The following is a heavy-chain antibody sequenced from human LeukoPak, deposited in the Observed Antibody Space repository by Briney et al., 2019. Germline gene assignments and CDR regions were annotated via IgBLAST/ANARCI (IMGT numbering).Heavy chain of an antibody. Sequence: SETLSLTCAVYGGSFSGYYWSWIRQPPGKGLEWIGEINHSGSTNYNPSLKSRVTISVDTSKNQFSLKLSSVTAADTAVYYCARDLPDYYGSGTYFDYWGQGTLVTVSS. CDR1: GGSFSGYY. V-gene: IGHV4-34*01. D-gene: IGHD3-10*01. CDR2: INHSGST. CDR3: ARDLPDYYGSGTYFDY. J-gene: IGHJ4*02.